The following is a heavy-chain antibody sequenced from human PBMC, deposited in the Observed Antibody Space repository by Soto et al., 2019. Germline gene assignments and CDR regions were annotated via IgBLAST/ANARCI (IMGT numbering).Heavy chain of an antibody. CDR3: ARRYGGNLDY. J-gene: IGHJ4*02. D-gene: IGHD1-26*01. CDR2: IYYSGST. Sequence: QVQLQESGPGLVKPSETLSLTCTVSGGSISSYYWSWIRQPPGKGLEWIGYIYYSGSTNYNPSLKSRFTISVYTSKNQFSLKLSSVPAADTAVYYCARRYGGNLDYWGQGTLVTVSS. V-gene: IGHV4-59*08. CDR1: GGSISSYY.